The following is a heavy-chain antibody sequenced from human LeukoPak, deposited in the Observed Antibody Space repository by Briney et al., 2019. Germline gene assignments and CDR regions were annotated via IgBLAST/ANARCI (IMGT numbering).Heavy chain of an antibody. J-gene: IGHJ6*02. D-gene: IGHD2-15*01. CDR3: ARGPQAAANYYGMDV. Sequence: ASVKVSCKASGYTFTSYDINWVRQATGQGLEWMGWMNPNSGNTGYAQKFQGRVTMTRNTSISTAYMELSSLRSEDTAVYYCARGPQAAANYYGMDVWGQGTTVTVSS. CDR1: GYTFTSYD. V-gene: IGHV1-8*01. CDR2: MNPNSGNT.